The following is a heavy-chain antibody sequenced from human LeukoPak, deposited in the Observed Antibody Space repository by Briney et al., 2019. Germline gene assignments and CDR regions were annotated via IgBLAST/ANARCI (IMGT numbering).Heavy chain of an antibody. CDR1: GDTFTSYF. CDR3: ARDNIDDTRFDY. V-gene: IGHV1-18*04. Sequence: SVKVSCKASGDTFTSYFIHWVRQAPGQGLEWMGWISAYNGNTNYAQKLQGRVTMTTDTSTSTAYMELRSLRSDDTAVYYCARDNIDDTRFDYWGQGTLVTVSS. J-gene: IGHJ4*02. CDR2: ISAYNGNT. D-gene: IGHD2/OR15-2a*01.